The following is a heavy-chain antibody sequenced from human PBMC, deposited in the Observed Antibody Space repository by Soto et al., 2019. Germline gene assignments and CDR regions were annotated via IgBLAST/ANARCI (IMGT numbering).Heavy chain of an antibody. CDR1: GYTFTGYY. D-gene: IGHD2-15*01. V-gene: IGHV1-2*02. J-gene: IGHJ3*02. CDR2: ISPNNGGT. Sequence: ASVKVSCKASGYTFTGYYMHWVRQAPGQGLEWMGWISPNNGGTNYAQKFQGRVTMTTDTSMSTAYTELSRLRSDDTAVYYCARDLSPYCSGGSCYGNNDDAFDIWGQGTMVTFSS. CDR3: ARDLSPYCSGGSCYGNNDDAFDI.